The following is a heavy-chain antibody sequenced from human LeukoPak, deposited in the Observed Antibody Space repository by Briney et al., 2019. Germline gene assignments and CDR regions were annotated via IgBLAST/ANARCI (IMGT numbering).Heavy chain of an antibody. CDR3: ASQDVIRGVIMVDY. J-gene: IGHJ4*02. Sequence: GASVKVSCKASGYTFTGYYMHWVRQALGQGLEWMGRINPNSGGTNYAQKFQGRVTMTRDTSISTAYMELSRLRSDDTAVYYCASQDVIRGVIMVDYWGQGTLVTVSS. V-gene: IGHV1-2*06. CDR1: GYTFTGYY. CDR2: INPNSGGT. D-gene: IGHD3-10*01.